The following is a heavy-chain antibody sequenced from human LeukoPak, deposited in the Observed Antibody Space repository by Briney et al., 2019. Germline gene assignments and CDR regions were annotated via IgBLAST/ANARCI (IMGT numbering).Heavy chain of an antibody. D-gene: IGHD6-13*01. CDR2: IYTSGST. CDR1: GGSISSGSYY. CDR3: ARGVISSWSYYFDY. Sequence: PSQTLSLTCTVSGGSISSGSYYWSWIRQPAGKGLEWIGRIYTSGSTNYNPSLKSRVTISVDTSKNQFSLKLSSVTAADTAVYYCARGVISSWSYYFDYWDQGTLVTVSS. J-gene: IGHJ4*02. V-gene: IGHV4-61*02.